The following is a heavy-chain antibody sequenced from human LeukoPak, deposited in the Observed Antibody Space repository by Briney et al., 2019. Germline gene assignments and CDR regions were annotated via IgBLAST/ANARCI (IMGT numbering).Heavy chain of an antibody. Sequence: SETLSLTCTVSGGSISSYYWSWIRQPPGKGLEWIGYIYYSGSTNYNPSLKSRVTISVDTSKNQFSLKLSSVTAADTAVYYCARDEAKQQLRFDPWGQGTLVTVSS. D-gene: IGHD6-13*01. CDR1: GGSISSYY. CDR2: IYYSGST. J-gene: IGHJ5*02. CDR3: ARDEAKQQLRFDP. V-gene: IGHV4-59*12.